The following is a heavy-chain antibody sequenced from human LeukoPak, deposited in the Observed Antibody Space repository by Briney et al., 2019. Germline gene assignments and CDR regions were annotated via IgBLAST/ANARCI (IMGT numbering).Heavy chain of an antibody. Sequence: GESLKISCKGSGYSFTSYWIGWVRQMPGKGLEWMGIIHPRDSETRYSPSFQGQVTMSADKSITTAYLQWTSLKVSDTAMYYCASVAVAGSIGYWGQGTLVTVSS. CDR1: GYSFTSYW. V-gene: IGHV5-51*01. CDR3: ASVAVAGSIGY. J-gene: IGHJ4*02. D-gene: IGHD6-19*01. CDR2: IHPRDSET.